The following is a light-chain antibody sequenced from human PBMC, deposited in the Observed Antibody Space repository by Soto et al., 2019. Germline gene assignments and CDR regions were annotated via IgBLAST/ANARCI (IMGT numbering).Light chain of an antibody. Sequence: DIQVTQSPSSLSASVGDRVTITFRAIQNIFTYLNWYQQRPGKAPNLLIYTTSNLQSGVPSRFSGSGSGTDFTLTISSLQPEDFATYYCQHSYSSPTFGRGTKVDIK. CDR3: QHSYSSPT. CDR2: TTS. V-gene: IGKV1-39*01. J-gene: IGKJ2*01. CDR1: QNIFTY.